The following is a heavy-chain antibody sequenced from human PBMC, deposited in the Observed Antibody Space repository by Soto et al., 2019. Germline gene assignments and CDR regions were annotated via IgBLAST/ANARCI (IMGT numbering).Heavy chain of an antibody. Sequence: EVQLVESGGGLVQPGESLRLSCAAAGFTFSSYWMHWIRQAPGKGRVWVSRVSSDGSSTVYANSVKGRLTISRDNAKNTLYLQKHRLSAEDTAVYYSARGLPNYSSFDSWGQGPLVTVSS. CDR3: ARGLPNYSSFDS. D-gene: IGHD4-4*01. J-gene: IGHJ4*02. CDR2: VSSDGSST. CDR1: GFTFSSYW. V-gene: IGHV3-74*01.